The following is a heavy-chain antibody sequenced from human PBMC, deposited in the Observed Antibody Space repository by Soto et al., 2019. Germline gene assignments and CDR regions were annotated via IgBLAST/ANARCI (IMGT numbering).Heavy chain of an antibody. J-gene: IGHJ4*02. CDR2: ISSSSSYI. CDR1: GFTFSSYS. CDR3: ARDPGKGRDSYYYDSSGYSYYFDY. D-gene: IGHD3-22*01. Sequence: GGSLRLSCAASGFTFSSYSMNWVRQAPGKGLEWVSSISSSSSYIYYADSVKGRFTISRDNAKNSLYLQMNSLRAEDTAVYYCARDPGKGRDSYYYDSSGYSYYFDYWGQGTLVTVSS. V-gene: IGHV3-21*01.